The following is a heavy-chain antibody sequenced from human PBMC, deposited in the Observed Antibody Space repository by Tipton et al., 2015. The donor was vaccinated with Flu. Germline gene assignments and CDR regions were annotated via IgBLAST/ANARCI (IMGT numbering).Heavy chain of an antibody. CDR3: AKGDYRGSGGYSDY. Sequence: GSLRLSCAASGFTLSGYYMSWIRQAPGKGLEWVSYISGGGSIMYYADSVKGRFTISRDNAKNSLYLQMNSLRVEDTALYYCAKGDYRGSGGYSDYWGQGTLVTVSS. CDR1: GFTLSGYY. D-gene: IGHD3-10*01. V-gene: IGHV3-11*01. J-gene: IGHJ4*02. CDR2: ISGGGSIM.